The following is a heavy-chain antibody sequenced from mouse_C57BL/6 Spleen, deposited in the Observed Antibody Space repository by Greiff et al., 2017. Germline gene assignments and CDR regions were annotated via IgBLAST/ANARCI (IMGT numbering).Heavy chain of an antibody. Sequence: EVQLQQSGPELVKPGASVKISCKASGYTFTDYYMNWVKQSHGKSLEWIGDINPNTGGTSYNQKFKGKATLTVDKSSSTAYMELRSLTSEDSAVYYCARSNDGYSFYYAMDYRGQGTSVTVSS. V-gene: IGHV1-26*01. D-gene: IGHD2-3*01. J-gene: IGHJ4*01. CDR1: GYTFTDYY. CDR3: ARSNDGYSFYYAMDY. CDR2: INPNTGGT.